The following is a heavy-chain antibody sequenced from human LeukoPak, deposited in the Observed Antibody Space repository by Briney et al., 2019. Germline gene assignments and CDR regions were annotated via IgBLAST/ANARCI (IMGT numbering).Heavy chain of an antibody. CDR1: GGTFISYA. Sequence: SVKVSCKASGGTFISYAISWVRQAPGQGLEWMGGIIPIFGTANYAQKFQGRVTITADESTSTAYMELSSLRSEDTAVYYCARDLDHRYCSSTSCPYYFAYWGQGTLVTVSS. J-gene: IGHJ4*02. V-gene: IGHV1-69*01. D-gene: IGHD2-2*01. CDR2: IIPIFGTA. CDR3: ARDLDHRYCSSTSCPYYFAY.